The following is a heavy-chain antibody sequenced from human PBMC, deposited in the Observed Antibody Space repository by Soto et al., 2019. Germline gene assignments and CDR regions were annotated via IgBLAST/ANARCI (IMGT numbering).Heavy chain of an antibody. J-gene: IGHJ4*02. V-gene: IGHV3-21*01. Sequence: EEQLVESGGGLVKPGGSLRLSCLASEFTLSNYSMNWVRQAPGKGLEWVSLISSSSNYIYYADSVKGRFTIPRDNAKNSLYLQMNSLRAEDTAVYYCARAYSNYVLPDYWGQGTLVTVSS. D-gene: IGHD4-4*01. CDR3: ARAYSNYVLPDY. CDR1: EFTLSNYS. CDR2: ISSSSNYI.